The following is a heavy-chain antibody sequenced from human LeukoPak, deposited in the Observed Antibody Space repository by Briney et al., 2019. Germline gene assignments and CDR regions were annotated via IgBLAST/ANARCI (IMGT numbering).Heavy chain of an antibody. V-gene: IGHV3-23*01. CDR2: ISGSGGST. CDR3: AKVGGIVVVPAVSYFDY. J-gene: IGHJ4*02. CDR1: GFTFSSYA. D-gene: IGHD2-2*01. Sequence: GGSLRLSCAASGFTFSSYAMSWVRQAPGKGLEWVSAISGSGGSTYYADSVKGRFTISRDNSKNTLYLQMNSLRAEDTAVYYCAKVGGIVVVPAVSYFDYWGQGTLVTVSS.